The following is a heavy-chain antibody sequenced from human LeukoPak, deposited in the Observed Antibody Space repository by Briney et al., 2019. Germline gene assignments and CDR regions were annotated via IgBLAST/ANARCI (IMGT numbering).Heavy chain of an antibody. CDR3: ARETTVTSTYDY. CDR1: GGSISSSNW. CDR2: IYHSGST. J-gene: IGHJ4*02. V-gene: IGHV4-4*02. D-gene: IGHD4-11*01. Sequence: PSEALSLTCAVSGGSISSSNWWSWVRQPPGKGLEWIGEIYHSGSTNYNPSLKSRVTISVDKSKNQFSLKLSSVTAADTAVYHCARETTVTSTYDYWGQGTLVTVSS.